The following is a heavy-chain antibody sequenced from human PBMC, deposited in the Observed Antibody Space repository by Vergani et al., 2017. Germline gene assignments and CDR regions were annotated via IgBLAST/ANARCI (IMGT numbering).Heavy chain of an antibody. CDR1: GGSFTSYH. CDR3: ARVNTETNGHRYYYYYMDV. J-gene: IGHJ6*03. CDR2: IDHTGRP. V-gene: IGHV4-34*01. D-gene: IGHD2-8*01. Sequence: QVQLQQWGGGLLKPSETLSLTCVVNGGSFTSYHWTWIRQSPGEGLEWVGDIDHTGRPDYNPSHKSRLTMSLDKSRNQFSLTLNSVTATDTALYFCARVNTETNGHRYYYYYMDVWGQGTAVTVS.